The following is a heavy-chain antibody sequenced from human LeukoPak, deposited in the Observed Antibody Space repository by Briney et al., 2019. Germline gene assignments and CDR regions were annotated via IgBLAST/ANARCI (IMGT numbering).Heavy chain of an antibody. V-gene: IGHV1-69*05. D-gene: IGHD3-10*01. Sequence: SVKVSCKASGGTFLNYAFSWVRQAPGQGLEWMGGIIPIFGAANYAQKSQDRVTITTDESTTTVYMELSSLRSDDTAVYYCASSRGLLHYYMDVWGKGTTVTVSS. CDR2: IIPIFGAA. CDR3: ASSRGLLHYYMDV. CDR1: GGTFLNYA. J-gene: IGHJ6*03.